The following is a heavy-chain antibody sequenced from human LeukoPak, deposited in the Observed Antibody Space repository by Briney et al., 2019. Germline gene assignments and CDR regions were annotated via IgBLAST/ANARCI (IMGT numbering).Heavy chain of an antibody. D-gene: IGHD6-13*01. Sequence: PGGSLRLSCAASGFTFSSYEMSWVRQAPGKGLEWVSYISGSGNTIYYADSVQGRFTISRDNAKKSLNLQMNSLRAEDTAVYYCARDIEAAGLFFDYWGQGTLVTVSS. J-gene: IGHJ4*02. CDR1: GFTFSSYE. CDR3: ARDIEAAGLFFDY. V-gene: IGHV3-48*03. CDR2: ISGSGNTI.